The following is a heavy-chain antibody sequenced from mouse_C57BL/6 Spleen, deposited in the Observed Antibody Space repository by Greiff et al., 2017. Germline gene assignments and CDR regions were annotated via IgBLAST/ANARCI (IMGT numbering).Heavy chain of an antibody. V-gene: IGHV1-80*01. CDR2: IYPGDGDT. CDR3: ARSYDYGYAMDY. D-gene: IGHD2-4*01. Sequence: QVQLQQSGAELVKPGASVKISCKASGYAFSSYWMNWVKPRPGKGLEWIGQIYPGDGDTNYNGKFKGKATLTADKSSSTAYMQLSSLTSEDSAVYFCARSYDYGYAMDYWGQGTSVTVSS. J-gene: IGHJ4*01. CDR1: GYAFSSYW.